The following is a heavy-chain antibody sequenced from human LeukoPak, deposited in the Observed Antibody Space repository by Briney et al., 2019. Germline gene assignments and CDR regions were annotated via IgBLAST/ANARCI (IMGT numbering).Heavy chain of an antibody. V-gene: IGHV4-59*01. D-gene: IGHD1-14*01. CDR3: VRGEPVDY. CDR1: ADSISTYN. Sequence: SETLSLTWTFSADSISTYNWSWSRQSPGKGLEWIGYSYYSGITSYNPSLKSRVTMSVDESKTQLSLKVNSVIAADTAVYYFVRGEPVDYWGQGTLVTVSS. J-gene: IGHJ4*02. CDR2: SYYSGIT.